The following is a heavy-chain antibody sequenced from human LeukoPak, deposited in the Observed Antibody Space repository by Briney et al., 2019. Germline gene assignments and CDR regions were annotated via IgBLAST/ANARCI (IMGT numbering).Heavy chain of an antibody. CDR2: ISTDGTNK. Sequence: GGSLRLSCAASGFTFSSYDMHWVRQAPGKGPEWVGVISTDGTNKYFADSVKGRFTISRDNSKNTLYLQMNSLRAEDTAVYYCAREGSGSFHMDVWGKGTTVTVSS. D-gene: IGHD1-26*01. V-gene: IGHV3-30-3*01. CDR1: GFTFSSYD. CDR3: AREGSGSFHMDV. J-gene: IGHJ6*03.